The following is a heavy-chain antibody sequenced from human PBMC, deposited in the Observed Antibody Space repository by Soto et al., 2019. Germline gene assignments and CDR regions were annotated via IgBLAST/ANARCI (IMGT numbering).Heavy chain of an antibody. CDR1: GYTFTSYY. Sequence: QVQLVQSGAEVKKPGASVKVSCKASGYTFTSYYMHWVRQAPGQGLEWMGIINPSGGSTSYAQKFPGRVTMTRDTSTSTVYMELSSLRSEDTAVYYCARDAQDIVVVVAATMGGYWGQGTLVTVSS. V-gene: IGHV1-46*01. CDR3: ARDAQDIVVVVAATMGGY. CDR2: INPSGGST. D-gene: IGHD2-15*01. J-gene: IGHJ4*02.